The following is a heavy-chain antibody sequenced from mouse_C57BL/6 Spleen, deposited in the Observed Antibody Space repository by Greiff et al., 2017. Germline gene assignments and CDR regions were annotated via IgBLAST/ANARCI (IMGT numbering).Heavy chain of an antibody. V-gene: IGHV3-6*01. CDR1: GYSITSGYY. J-gene: IGHJ2*01. Sequence: EVKLMESGPGLVKPPQSLSLTCSVTGYSITSGYYWNWIRQFPGNKLEWMGYISYDGSNNYNQSLKNRISITRDTSRNQFFLKLNSVTTEDTATYYCAREGGNYFDYWGQGTTLTVSA. CDR3: AREGGNYFDY. CDR2: ISYDGSN.